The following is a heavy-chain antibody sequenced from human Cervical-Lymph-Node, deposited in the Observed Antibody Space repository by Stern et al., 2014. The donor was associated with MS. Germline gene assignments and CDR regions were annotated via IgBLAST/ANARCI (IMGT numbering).Heavy chain of an antibody. D-gene: IGHD5-12*01. CDR2: VSYDGGNK. CDR3: AGAPLWWLRDY. Sequence: VHLVESGGGVVQPGRSLRLSCAASGFTFSTYAMHWVRQAPGKGLEWVAVVSYDGGNKYYADSVRGRFTISGDNSKNTLYLQMNSLRAEDTAVYYCAGAPLWWLRDYWGQGTLVTVSS. J-gene: IGHJ4*02. V-gene: IGHV3-30*04. CDR1: GFTFSTYA.